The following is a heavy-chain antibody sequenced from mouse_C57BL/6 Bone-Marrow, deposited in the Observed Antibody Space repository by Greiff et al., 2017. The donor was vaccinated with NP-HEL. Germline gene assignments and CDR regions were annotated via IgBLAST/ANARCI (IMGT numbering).Heavy chain of an antibody. Sequence: EVQGVESGPVLVKPGASVKMSCKASGYTFTDYYMNWVKQSHGKSLEWIGVINPYNGGTSYNQKFKGKATLTVDKSSSTAYMELNSLTSEDSAVYYCASHGDYWGQGTTLTVSS. CDR1: GYTFTDYY. CDR3: ASHGDY. J-gene: IGHJ2*01. V-gene: IGHV1-19*01. CDR2: INPYNGGT.